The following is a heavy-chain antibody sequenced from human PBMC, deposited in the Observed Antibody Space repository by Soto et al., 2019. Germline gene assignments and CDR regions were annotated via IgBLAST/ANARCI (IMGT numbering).Heavy chain of an antibody. D-gene: IGHD3-3*01. J-gene: IGHJ6*02. V-gene: IGHV2-5*02. CDR3: AYSPNWRYGLLDV. Sequence: QITLKESGPTLVKPTQTLTLTCTFSGFSLSTTGVGVGWIRQPPGKALEWLALIYWDDNKFYNPFLKSRLTITKASSKHQVVPTMSHVAPVETATYYCAYSPNWRYGLLDVWAQGATVTVSS. CDR1: GFSLSTTGVG. CDR2: IYWDDNK.